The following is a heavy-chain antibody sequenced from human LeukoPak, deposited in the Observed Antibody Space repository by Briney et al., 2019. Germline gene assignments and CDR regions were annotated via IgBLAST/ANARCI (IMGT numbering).Heavy chain of an antibody. CDR2: INHSGST. CDR1: GGSFSGYY. Sequence: SETLSLTCAVYGGSFSGYYWSWIRQPPGKGLEWIGEINHSGSTYYNPSLKSRVTISVDTSKNQFSLKLSSVTAADTAVYYCAGGLYYYDSSGYPYNWFDPWGQGTLVTVSS. J-gene: IGHJ5*02. CDR3: AGGLYYYDSSGYPYNWFDP. V-gene: IGHV4-34*01. D-gene: IGHD3-22*01.